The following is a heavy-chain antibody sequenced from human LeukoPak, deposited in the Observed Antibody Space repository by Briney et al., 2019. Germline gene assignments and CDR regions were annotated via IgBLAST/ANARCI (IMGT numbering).Heavy chain of an antibody. V-gene: IGHV3-53*01. J-gene: IGHJ3*02. CDR1: GFTVSSNY. Sequence: PGGSLRLSCAASGFTVSSNYMGWVRQAPGKGLEWVSVIYSGGSTYYADSVKGRFTISRDNSKNTLYLQMNSLRAEDTAVYYCAKEKSGAFDIWGQGTMVTVSS. CDR2: IYSGGST. D-gene: IGHD3-10*01. CDR3: AKEKSGAFDI.